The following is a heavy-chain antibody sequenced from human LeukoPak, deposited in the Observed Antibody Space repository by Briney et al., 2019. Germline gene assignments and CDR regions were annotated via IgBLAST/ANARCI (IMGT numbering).Heavy chain of an antibody. Sequence: PSETLSLTCTVSGDSISNYYWNWIRQSPGKGLEWIGEINHSGSTNYNPSLKSRVTISVDTSKNQFSLKLSSVTAADTAVYYCARAEGYCSSTSCYAIDYWGQGTLVTVSS. CDR1: GDSISNYY. J-gene: IGHJ4*02. CDR2: INHSGST. CDR3: ARAEGYCSSTSCYAIDY. D-gene: IGHD2-2*01. V-gene: IGHV4-34*01.